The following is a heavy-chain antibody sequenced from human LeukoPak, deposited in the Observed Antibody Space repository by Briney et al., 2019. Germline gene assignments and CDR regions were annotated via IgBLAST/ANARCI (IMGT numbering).Heavy chain of an antibody. V-gene: IGHV4-59*01. Sequence: SETLSLTCTVSGGSISSYYWSWIRQPPGKGLEWIGYICYSGSTNYNPSLKSRVTISVDTSKNQFSLKLSSVTAADTAVYYCARVSPSSTRPLRAPDYWGQGTLVTVSS. D-gene: IGHD2-2*01. J-gene: IGHJ4*02. CDR3: ARVSPSSTRPLRAPDY. CDR1: GGSISSYY. CDR2: ICYSGST.